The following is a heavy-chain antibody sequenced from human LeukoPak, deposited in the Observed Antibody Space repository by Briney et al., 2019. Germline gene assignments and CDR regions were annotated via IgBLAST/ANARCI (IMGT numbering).Heavy chain of an antibody. V-gene: IGHV1-8*01. CDR2: MNPNSGNT. CDR3: ARQRAMGYFDY. D-gene: IGHD3-16*01. J-gene: IGHJ4*02. Sequence: ASVKVSCKASGYTFTSYDINWVRQATGQGLEWMGWMNPNSGNTGYVQKFQGRVTMTTDTSTSTAYMELRSLRSDDTAVYYCARQRAMGYFDYWGRGTLVTVSS. CDR1: GYTFTSYD.